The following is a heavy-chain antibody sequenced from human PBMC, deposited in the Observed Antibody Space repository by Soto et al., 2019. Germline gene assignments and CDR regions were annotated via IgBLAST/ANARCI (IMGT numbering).Heavy chain of an antibody. J-gene: IGHJ4*02. CDR1: GFTFSNYW. Sequence: PGGSLRLSCAASGFTFSNYWMSWVRQAPGKGLEWVANIKGDGSEKYYVDSMKGRFTISRDNAENSLYLQLNSLRVEETTIYYCARDSRRVGATSDLDYWGQGTLVTVSS. CDR2: IKGDGSEK. CDR3: ARDSRRVGATSDLDY. V-gene: IGHV3-7*01. D-gene: IGHD1-26*01.